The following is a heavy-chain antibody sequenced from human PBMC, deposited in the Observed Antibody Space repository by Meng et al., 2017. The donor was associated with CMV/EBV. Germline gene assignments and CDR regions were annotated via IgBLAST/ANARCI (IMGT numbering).Heavy chain of an antibody. CDR1: GFTFSSYD. CDR2: LGCDGSIK. D-gene: IGHD2-2*01. CDR3: AKVSRVSCYYCGMDV. V-gene: IGHV3-30*02. Sequence: GGSLRLSCAAPGFTFSSYDVHWVRQAPGKGVDWVAFLGCDGSIKYYAESVKGRFTISRDNSKNTLSLQMNSLRAEDTAVYYCAKVSRVSCYYCGMDVWGQGTTVTVSS. J-gene: IGHJ6*02.